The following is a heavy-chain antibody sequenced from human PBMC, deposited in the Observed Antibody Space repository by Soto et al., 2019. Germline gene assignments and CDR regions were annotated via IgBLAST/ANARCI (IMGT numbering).Heavy chain of an antibody. Sequence: QVQLVESGGGVVQPGRSLRFSCAASGFTFRSYGMHWVRQAPGKGLEWVAVISYDGNNRYYADSVKGRFTISRDNSKNTLYLQMNSLRAEDTAVYYCARGQRGSYYGGFDYWGQGTLVTVSS. CDR2: ISYDGNNR. J-gene: IGHJ4*02. CDR1: GFTFRSYG. V-gene: IGHV3-30*03. CDR3: ARGQRGSYYGGFDY. D-gene: IGHD1-26*01.